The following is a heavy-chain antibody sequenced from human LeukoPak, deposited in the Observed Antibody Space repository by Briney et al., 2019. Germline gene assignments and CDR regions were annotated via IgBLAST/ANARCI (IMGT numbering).Heavy chain of an antibody. CDR2: IIPILGIA. Sequence: ASVKVSCKASGGTFSSYAISWLRQAPGQGLEWMGRIIPILGIANYAQKFQGRVTITADKSTSTAYMELSSLRSEDTAVYYCARDRATSGLDYWGQGTLVTVSS. J-gene: IGHJ4*02. D-gene: IGHD5-12*01. CDR1: GGTFSSYA. CDR3: ARDRATSGLDY. V-gene: IGHV1-69*04.